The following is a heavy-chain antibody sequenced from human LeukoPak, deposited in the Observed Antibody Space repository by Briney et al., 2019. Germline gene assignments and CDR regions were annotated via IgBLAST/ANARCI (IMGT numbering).Heavy chain of an antibody. CDR2: ISWNSGSI. CDR3: AKDTWSTITRGSFDI. J-gene: IGHJ3*02. D-gene: IGHD5-24*01. V-gene: IGHV3-9*01. CDR1: GFTFDDYA. Sequence: GRSLRLSCAASGFTFDDYAMHWVRQAPGKGLEWVSGISWNSGSIGYADSVKGRFTISRANAKNSLYLQMNSLRAEDTALYYCAKDTWSTITRGSFDIWAQGTMVTVSS.